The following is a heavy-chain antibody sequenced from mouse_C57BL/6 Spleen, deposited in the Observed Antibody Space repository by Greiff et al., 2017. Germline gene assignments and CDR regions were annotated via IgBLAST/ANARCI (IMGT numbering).Heavy chain of an antibody. J-gene: IGHJ1*03. D-gene: IGHD1-1*01. CDR2: ISSGSSTI. Sequence: EVMLVESGGGLVKPGGSLKLSCAASGFTFSDYGMHWVRQAPEKGLEWVAYISSGSSTIYYADTVKGRFTLSRDNAKNTLFLHMTSLRSEDTAMYYCARKDYGSSYWYFDVWGTGTTVTVSS. CDR3: ARKDYGSSYWYFDV. V-gene: IGHV5-17*01. CDR1: GFTFSDYG.